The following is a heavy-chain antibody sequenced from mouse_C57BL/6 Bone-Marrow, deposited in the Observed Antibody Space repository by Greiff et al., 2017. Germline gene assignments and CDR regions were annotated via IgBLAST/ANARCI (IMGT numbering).Heavy chain of an antibody. Sequence: QVQLQQSGPELVKPGASVKISCKASGYAFSSSWMNWVKQRPGKGLEWIGRIYPGDGDTNYNGKFKGKATLTADKSSSTAYMQLSSLTSEDSAVYFCAGGGRRADYWGQGTTLTVSS. CDR2: IYPGDGDT. CDR1: GYAFSSSW. D-gene: IGHD3-3*01. J-gene: IGHJ2*01. V-gene: IGHV1-82*01. CDR3: AGGGRRADY.